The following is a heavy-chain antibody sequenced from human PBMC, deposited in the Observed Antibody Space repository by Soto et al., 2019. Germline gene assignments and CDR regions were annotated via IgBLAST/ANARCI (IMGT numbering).Heavy chain of an antibody. V-gene: IGHV4-34*01. CDR2: INDSGST. CDR3: AMRPWASDI. CDR1: GGSFSGHY. J-gene: IGHJ3*02. Sequence: QVQLQQWSAGLLKPSETLSLTCAVYGGSFSGHYWTWIRQAPGKGLEWIGEINDSGSTNYNPSLKSRVTISLVMSKKQFSLKLSSVTAADTAVYYCAMRPWASDIWGQGTMVTVSS.